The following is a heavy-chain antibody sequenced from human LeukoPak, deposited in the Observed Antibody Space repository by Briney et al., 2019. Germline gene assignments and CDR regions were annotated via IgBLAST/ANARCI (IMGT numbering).Heavy chain of an antibody. J-gene: IGHJ4*02. CDR1: GFTFSSYS. V-gene: IGHV3-48*01. CDR2: ISSSSSTI. Sequence: GGSLRLSCAASGFTFSSYSMNWVRQAPGRGLEWVSYISSSSSTIYYEDYVKGRFTISRDNAKNSLYLQMNRLRAEDTAVYYCVRDRGTSYNFDYWGQGTLVTVSS. CDR3: VRDRGTSYNFDY. D-gene: IGHD1-1*01.